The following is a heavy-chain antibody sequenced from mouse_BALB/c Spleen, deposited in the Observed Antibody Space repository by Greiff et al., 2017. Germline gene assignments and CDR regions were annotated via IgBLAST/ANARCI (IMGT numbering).Heavy chain of an antibody. CDR3: ARWLLPHYAMDY. D-gene: IGHD2-3*01. CDR2: IDPANGNT. J-gene: IGHJ4*01. Sequence: EVQLQQSGAELVKPGASVKLSCTASGFNIKDTYMHWVKQRPEQGLEWIGRIDPANGNTKYDPKFQGKATITADTSSNTAYLQLSSLTSEDTAVYYCARWLLPHYAMDYWGQGTSVTVSS. V-gene: IGHV14-3*02. CDR1: GFNIKDTY.